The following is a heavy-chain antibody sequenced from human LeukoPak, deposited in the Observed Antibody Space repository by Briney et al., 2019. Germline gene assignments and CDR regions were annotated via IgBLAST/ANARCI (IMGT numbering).Heavy chain of an antibody. CDR2: IYYSGST. CDR1: GGSISSGDYY. CDR3: ARDLYSSSWSSFDY. D-gene: IGHD6-13*01. V-gene: IGHV4-30-4*01. Sequence: PSETLSLTCTVSGGSISSGDYYWSWIRQPPGKGLEWIGYIYYSGSTYYNPSLKSRVTISVDTYKNQFSLKLSSVTAADTAVYYCARDLYSSSWSSFDYWGQGTLVTVSS. J-gene: IGHJ4*02.